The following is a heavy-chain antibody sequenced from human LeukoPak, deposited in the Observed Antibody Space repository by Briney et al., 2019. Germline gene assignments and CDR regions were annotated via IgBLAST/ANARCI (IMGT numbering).Heavy chain of an antibody. D-gene: IGHD5-12*01. CDR1: GGSINSYY. Sequence: SETLSLTCTVSGGSINSYYWSWIRQPPGKGLEWIGSIFYGGSTNYSPSLKSRVTISVDTSNNQFSLKLSSLTAADTAVYYCARSRDGYLIGFDYWGQGTLVTVSS. CDR3: ARSRDGYLIGFDY. J-gene: IGHJ4*02. CDR2: IFYGGST. V-gene: IGHV4-59*08.